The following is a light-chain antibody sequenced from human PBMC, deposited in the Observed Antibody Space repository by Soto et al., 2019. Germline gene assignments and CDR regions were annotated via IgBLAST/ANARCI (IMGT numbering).Light chain of an antibody. V-gene: IGLV4-60*02. Sequence: QLVLTQSSSASASLGSSVKLTCTLSSGHSDYTIAWHQQQPGKAPRYLMKLEPSGIYDKGSGIPDRFSGSSSGTDRYLTISNLQFDDEADYYCETWDSDTWVFGGGTKLTVL. CDR1: SGHSDYT. CDR2: LEPSGIY. J-gene: IGLJ3*02. CDR3: ETWDSDTWV.